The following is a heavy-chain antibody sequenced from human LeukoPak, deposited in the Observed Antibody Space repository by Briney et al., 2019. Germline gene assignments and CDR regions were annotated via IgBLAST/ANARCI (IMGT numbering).Heavy chain of an antibody. D-gene: IGHD6-13*01. V-gene: IGHV4-59*01. Sequence: SETLSLTCTVSGGSISSYYWSWIRQPPGKGLEWIGYIYYSGSTNYNPSLKSRVTLSVDTSKNQFSLKLSSVTAADTAVYYCARAWSSSFNWFDPWGQGTLVTVSS. J-gene: IGHJ5*02. CDR1: GGSISSYY. CDR3: ARAWSSSFNWFDP. CDR2: IYYSGST.